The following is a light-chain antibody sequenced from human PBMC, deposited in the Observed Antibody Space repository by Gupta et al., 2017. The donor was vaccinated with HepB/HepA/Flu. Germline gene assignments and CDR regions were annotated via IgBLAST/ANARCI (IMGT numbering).Light chain of an antibody. Sequence: QSALTQPPSVSGSPGQSVTISCTGTSSDVGSYNRVSWYQLPPGTAPKLMIYEVSNRPSGVPDRFSGSKSGTTASMTISGLQAEDDAYYYCSSYTSSSTLVFGGGTKLTVL. CDR1: SSDVGSYNR. CDR3: SSYTSSSTLV. J-gene: IGLJ2*01. CDR2: EVS. V-gene: IGLV2-18*02.